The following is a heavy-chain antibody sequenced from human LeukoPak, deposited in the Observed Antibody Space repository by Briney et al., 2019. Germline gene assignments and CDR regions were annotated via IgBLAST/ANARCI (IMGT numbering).Heavy chain of an antibody. J-gene: IGHJ6*04. D-gene: IGHD3/OR15-3a*01. CDR2: LSYDGSNK. CDR1: GFTFYSFP. Sequence: AGRPLPLSCAACGFTFYSFPMLWLGPAPGKAVVGVAVLSYDGSNKYYADSVKGRFTISRDNSKNTLYLQMNSLRAEDTAVYYCAREYGTDYDYCMDVWGEGTTVTVSS. V-gene: IGHV3-30-3*01. CDR3: AREYGTDYDYCMDV.